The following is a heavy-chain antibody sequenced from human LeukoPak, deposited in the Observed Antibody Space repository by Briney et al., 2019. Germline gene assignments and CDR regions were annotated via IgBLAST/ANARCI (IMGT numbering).Heavy chain of an antibody. CDR1: GGSSSGYY. Sequence: PSETLSLTCAVYGGSSSGYYWSWIRQPPGKGLEWIGEINHSGSTNYKPSLKSRVTISVDTSKNQFSLKLSSVTASDTAVYYCARGPPNWMITFGGALPFDYWGQGTLVTVSS. J-gene: IGHJ4*02. CDR2: INHSGST. CDR3: ARGPPNWMITFGGALPFDY. V-gene: IGHV4-34*01. D-gene: IGHD3-16*01.